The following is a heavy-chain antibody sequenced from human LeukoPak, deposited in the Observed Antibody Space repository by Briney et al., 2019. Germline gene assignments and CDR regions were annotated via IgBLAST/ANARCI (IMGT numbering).Heavy chain of an antibody. J-gene: IGHJ5*02. V-gene: IGHV1-8*01. CDR1: GYTFTSYD. Sequence: ASVKVSCKASGYTFTSYDINWVRQATGQGLEWMGWMNPNSGNTGYAQKFQGRVTMTRNTSISTAYMELSSLRSEDTAVYYCARSYYDFWSGYYSNNWFDPWGQGTLVTVSS. D-gene: IGHD3-3*01. CDR2: MNPNSGNT. CDR3: ARSYYDFWSGYYSNNWFDP.